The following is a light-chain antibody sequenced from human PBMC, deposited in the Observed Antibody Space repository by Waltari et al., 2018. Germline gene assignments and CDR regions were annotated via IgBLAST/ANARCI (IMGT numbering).Light chain of an antibody. V-gene: IGLV1-44*01. CDR3: AVWDDSLNGLI. Sequence: QSVLTQPPSASGTPGPRVTISCSGSSSNIGKNTANWYQQLPGTAPKLFIYFNDQRPSGVPDRFSGSKSGTSASLAISGLQSEDEADFHCAVWDDSLNGLIFGGGTKLTVL. J-gene: IGLJ2*01. CDR2: FND. CDR1: SSNIGKNT.